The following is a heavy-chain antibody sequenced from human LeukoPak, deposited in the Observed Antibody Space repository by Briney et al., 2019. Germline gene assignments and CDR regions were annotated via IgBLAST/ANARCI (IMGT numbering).Heavy chain of an antibody. J-gene: IGHJ4*02. V-gene: IGHV1-69*13. CDR3: AGNYYGSGSYNY. D-gene: IGHD3-10*01. CDR2: IIPIFGTA. Sequence: GASVKVSCKASEGTFSSYAISWVRQAPGQGLEWMGGIIPIFGTANYAQKFQGRVTITADESTSTAYMELSSLRSEDTAVYYCAGNYYGSGSYNYWGQGTLVTVSS. CDR1: EGTFSSYA.